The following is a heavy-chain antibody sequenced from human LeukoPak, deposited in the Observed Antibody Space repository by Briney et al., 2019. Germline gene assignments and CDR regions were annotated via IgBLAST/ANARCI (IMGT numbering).Heavy chain of an antibody. Sequence: GGSLRLSCAASGFTVSSNYMSWVRQAPGKGLEWVSVIYSGGSTYYADSVKGRFTISRDNSKNTLYLQMNSLRAEDTAVYYCARSGDYSDPALGYWGQGTLVTVSS. J-gene: IGHJ4*02. CDR1: GFTVSSNY. D-gene: IGHD4-17*01. V-gene: IGHV3-53*01. CDR2: IYSGGST. CDR3: ARSGDYSDPALGY.